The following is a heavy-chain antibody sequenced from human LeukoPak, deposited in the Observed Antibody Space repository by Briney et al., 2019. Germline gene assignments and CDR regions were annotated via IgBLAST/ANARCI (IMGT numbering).Heavy chain of an antibody. D-gene: IGHD1-26*01. J-gene: IGHJ4*02. V-gene: IGHV3-33*01. CDR1: GFTFNSYG. CDR2: IWYDGSNE. CDR3: ARDVSGSYYNFDY. Sequence: PGGSLRLSCAASGFTFNSYGMHWVRQAPGKRLEWVAVIWYDGSNEYYADSVKGRFTISRDNSKNTLYLQMNGLRAEDTAVYYCARDVSGSYYNFDYWGQGTLVTVSS.